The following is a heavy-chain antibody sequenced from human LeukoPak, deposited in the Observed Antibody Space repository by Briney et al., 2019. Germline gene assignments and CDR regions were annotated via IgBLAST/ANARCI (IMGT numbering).Heavy chain of an antibody. Sequence: GASVKVSCKASGGTFSSYAISWVRQAPGQGLEWMGGIIPIFGTANYAQKCQGRVTITADESTSTAYMELSSLRSEDTAVYYCARIGPDADPDGSGSFFTNPYFDYWGQGTLVTVSS. CDR2: IIPIFGTA. D-gene: IGHD3-10*01. V-gene: IGHV1-69*13. J-gene: IGHJ4*02. CDR1: GGTFSSYA. CDR3: ARIGPDADPDGSGSFFTNPYFDY.